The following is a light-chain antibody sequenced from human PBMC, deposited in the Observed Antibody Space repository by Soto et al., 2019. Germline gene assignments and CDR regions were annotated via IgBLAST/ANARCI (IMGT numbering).Light chain of an antibody. V-gene: IGLV2-14*01. J-gene: IGLJ1*01. CDR2: EVS. CDR3: SSYTSRSTLDV. Sequence: QSALTQPASVSGSPGQSITISCTGTSSDVGGYKYVSWYQQNPGKAPKLMIYEVSNRPSGVSNRFSGSKSGNTASLTSSGRQAEDEADYYCSSYTSRSTLDVFGTGTKLTVL. CDR1: SSDVGGYKY.